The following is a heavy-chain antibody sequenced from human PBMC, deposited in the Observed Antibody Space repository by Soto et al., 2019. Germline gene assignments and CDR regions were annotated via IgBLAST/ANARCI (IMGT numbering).Heavy chain of an antibody. CDR1: GGSFSGYY. CDR2: INHSGST. Sequence: SETLSLTCAVYGGSFSGYYWSWIRQPPGKGLEWIGEINHSGSTNYNPSLKSRVTISVDTSKNQFSLKLSSVTAADTAVYYCARGGVTLEAKRGYSSSSRRRRYYFDYWGQGTLVTVSS. V-gene: IGHV4-34*01. J-gene: IGHJ4*02. CDR3: ARGGVTLEAKRGYSSSSRRRRYYFDY. D-gene: IGHD6-6*01.